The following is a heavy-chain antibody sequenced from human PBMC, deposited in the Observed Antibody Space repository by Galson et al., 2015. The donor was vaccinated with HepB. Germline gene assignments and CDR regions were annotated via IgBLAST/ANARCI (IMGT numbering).Heavy chain of an antibody. CDR1: GFTFSSYW. V-gene: IGHV3-7*03. J-gene: IGHJ4*02. CDR2: IKQDGSEK. CDR3: ARDNYDYVWGSYRYTGRFDY. D-gene: IGHD3-16*02. Sequence: SLRLSCAASGFTFSSYWMSWVRQAPGKGLEWVANIKQDGSEKYYVDSVKGRFTISRDNAKNSLYLQMNSLRAEDTAVYYCARDNYDYVWGSYRYTGRFDYWGQGTLVTVSS.